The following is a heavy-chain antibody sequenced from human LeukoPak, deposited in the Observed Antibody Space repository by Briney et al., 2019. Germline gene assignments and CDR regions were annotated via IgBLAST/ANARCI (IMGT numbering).Heavy chain of an antibody. J-gene: IGHJ6*04. D-gene: IGHD3-10*02. Sequence: TGGSLRLSCTASGFTFGDYAMTWFRQAPGKGLEWVGFVRSKPYGGTPEYAASVKGRFTISRDDSKNIAYLQMNSLRAEDTAVYYCAELGITMIGGVWGKGTTVTISS. V-gene: IGHV3-49*03. CDR3: AELGITMIGGV. CDR2: VRSKPYGGTP. CDR1: GFTFGDYA.